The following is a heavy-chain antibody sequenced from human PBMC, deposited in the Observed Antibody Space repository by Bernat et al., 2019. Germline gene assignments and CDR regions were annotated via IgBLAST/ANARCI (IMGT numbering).Heavy chain of an antibody. CDR2: ISSSSSYI. D-gene: IGHD6-13*01. Sequence: EVQLVESGGGLVKPGGSLRLFCAASGFTFSSYSMNWVRQAPGKGLEWVSSISSSSSYIYYADSVKGRFTISRDNAKNSLYLQMNSLRAEDTAVYYCARMIAAAGVDYYYYYGMDVWGQGTTVTVSS. CDR3: ARMIAAAGVDYYYYYGMDV. V-gene: IGHV3-21*01. CDR1: GFTFSSYS. J-gene: IGHJ6*02.